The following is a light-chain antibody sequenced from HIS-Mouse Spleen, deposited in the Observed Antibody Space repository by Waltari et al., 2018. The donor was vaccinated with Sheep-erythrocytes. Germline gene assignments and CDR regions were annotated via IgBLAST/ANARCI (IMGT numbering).Light chain of an antibody. J-gene: IGLJ3*02. CDR3: CSYAGSSTWV. Sequence: QSALTQPASVSGSPGQSITISCTGTSSDVGSYNLFSWYPQHPGKAPKLMIYEGSKRPSVVSNRFSGSNSGNTASLTISGLQAEDEADYYCCSYAGSSTWVFGGGTKLTVL. V-gene: IGLV2-23*01. CDR1: SSDVGSYNL. CDR2: EGS.